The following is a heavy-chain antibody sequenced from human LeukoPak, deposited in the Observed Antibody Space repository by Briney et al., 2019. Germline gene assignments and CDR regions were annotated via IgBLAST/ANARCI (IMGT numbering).Heavy chain of an antibody. D-gene: IGHD6-13*01. CDR3: AGGGRKSSRSTSYYFDY. Sequence: SETLSLTCTVSGGSISSGGYYWSWTRQHPGKGLEWIGYIYYSGSTYYNPSLKSRVTISVDTSKNQFSLKLSSVTAADTAVYYCAGGGRKSSRSTSYYFDYWGQGTLVTVSS. CDR2: IYYSGST. CDR1: GGSISSGGYY. V-gene: IGHV4-31*03. J-gene: IGHJ4*02.